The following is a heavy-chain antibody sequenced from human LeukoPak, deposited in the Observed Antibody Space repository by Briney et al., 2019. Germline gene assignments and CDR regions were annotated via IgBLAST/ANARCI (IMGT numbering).Heavy chain of an antibody. CDR2: ISAYNGNR. D-gene: IGHD1-26*01. Sequence: ASVKVSCKASGYTFSNYGMAWVRQAPGQGLEWMGWISAYNGNRDYAQKFQGRVTMTADTSTSTAYMEVRSLRSDDTAVYYCARGKRGAHLGDYGGRETRVTFS. CDR3: ARGKRGAHLGDY. V-gene: IGHV1-18*01. CDR1: GYTFSNYG. J-gene: IGHJ4*02.